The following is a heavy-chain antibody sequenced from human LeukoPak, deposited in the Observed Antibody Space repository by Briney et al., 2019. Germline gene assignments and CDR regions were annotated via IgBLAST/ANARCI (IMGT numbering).Heavy chain of an antibody. CDR1: GYTFTSYD. J-gene: IGHJ6*03. V-gene: IGHV1-8*03. D-gene: IGHD4-17*01. Sequence: ASVKVSCKASGYTFTSYDINWVRQATGQGLEWMGWMNPNSGNTGYAQKFQGRVTITRNTSISTAYMELSSLRSEDTAVYYCARGFEVTTSLLYYYYYYMDVWGKGTTVTISS. CDR3: ARGFEVTTSLLYYYYYYMDV. CDR2: MNPNSGNT.